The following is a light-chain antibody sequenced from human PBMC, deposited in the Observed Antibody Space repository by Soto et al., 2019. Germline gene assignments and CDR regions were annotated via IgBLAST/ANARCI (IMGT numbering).Light chain of an antibody. CDR2: GAS. Sequence: ELVLTQSPGTLSLSPGERATLACRARQSVSSSYLAWYQQKPGQAPRIIIYGASSRATGIPDRFSGSGSGTDFTLTISRLEPEEFAVYYCQQYGSSRWTFGQGTKVDIK. CDR1: QSVSSSY. V-gene: IGKV3-20*01. CDR3: QQYGSSRWT. J-gene: IGKJ1*01.